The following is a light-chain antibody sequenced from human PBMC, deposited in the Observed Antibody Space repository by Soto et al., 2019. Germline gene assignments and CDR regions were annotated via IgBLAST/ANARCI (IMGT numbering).Light chain of an antibody. Sequence: DIQMTQSPSSVSASVGYRFSITCRASQDIGDWLAWYQQKPGKAPKLLIYDASSLESGVPSRFSGSGSGTEFTLTISSLQPDDFATYYCQQYNSYWTFGQGTKGDIK. J-gene: IGKJ1*01. CDR1: QDIGDW. CDR3: QQYNSYWT. V-gene: IGKV1-5*01. CDR2: DAS.